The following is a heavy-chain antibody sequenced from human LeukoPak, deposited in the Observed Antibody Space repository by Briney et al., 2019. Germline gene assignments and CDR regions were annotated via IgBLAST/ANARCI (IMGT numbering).Heavy chain of an antibody. V-gene: IGHV3-23*01. D-gene: IGHD6-25*01. CDR1: GFTFSSYP. J-gene: IGHJ3*02. CDR2: ISGSGGST. Sequence: GGSLRLSCAASGFTFSSYPMSWVRQASGKGLELVSTISGSGGSTYYADSVKGRSTISRDNSKNTLFLQMNSLRAEDTAIYYCAKDLAAFDAFAIWGQGTMVTVSS. CDR3: AKDLAAFDAFAI.